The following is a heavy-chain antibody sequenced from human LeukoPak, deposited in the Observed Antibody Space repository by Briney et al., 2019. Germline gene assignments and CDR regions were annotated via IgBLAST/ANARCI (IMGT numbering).Heavy chain of an antibody. Sequence: GASVKVSCKASGGTFSSYAISWVRQAPGQGLEWMGGIIPIFGTAYYAQKFQGRVTITADESTSTAYMELSSLRSEDTAVYYCARDPSSGLYYFDYWGQGTLVTVSS. V-gene: IGHV1-69*01. J-gene: IGHJ4*02. CDR3: ARDPSSGLYYFDY. CDR2: IIPIFGTA. D-gene: IGHD6-19*01. CDR1: GGTFSSYA.